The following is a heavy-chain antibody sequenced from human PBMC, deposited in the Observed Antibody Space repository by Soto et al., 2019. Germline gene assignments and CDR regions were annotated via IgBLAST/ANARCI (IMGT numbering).Heavy chain of an antibody. Sequence: SETLSLTCTVSGGSISSGGYYWSWIRQHPGRGLEWIGYIYYSGSTYYNPSLKSRVTISVDTSKNQFSLKLSSVTAADTAVYYCARDRRYYDSSGYSSFDYWGQGTLVTVSS. CDR3: ARDRRYYDSSGYSSFDY. CDR2: IYYSGST. J-gene: IGHJ4*02. D-gene: IGHD3-22*01. CDR1: GGSISSGGYY. V-gene: IGHV4-31*02.